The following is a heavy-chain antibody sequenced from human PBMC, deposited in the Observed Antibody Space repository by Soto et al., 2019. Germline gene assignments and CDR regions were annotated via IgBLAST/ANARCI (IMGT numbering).Heavy chain of an antibody. CDR3: ARELLFYDSDGFSWDDAFDI. CDR2: IYHSGGT. CDR1: GGLISGCGYS. J-gene: IGHJ3*02. V-gene: IGHV4-30-2*01. Sequence: LPDPSAGSGGLISGCGYSGRWIRPPRSTALEWPRYIYHSGGTYYNPSLKSPVTISVDSSKNQFCLKLSSVTAADTAVYYCARELLFYDSDGFSWDDAFDIWGQGTMVT. D-gene: IGHD3-22*01.